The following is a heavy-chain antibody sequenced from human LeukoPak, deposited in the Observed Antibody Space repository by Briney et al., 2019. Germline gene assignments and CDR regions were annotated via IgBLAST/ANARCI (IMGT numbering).Heavy chain of an antibody. CDR1: GGTFSSYA. CDR2: IIPIFGTA. J-gene: IGHJ6*03. V-gene: IGHV1-69*05. CDR3: ARDRLYSSSSLGYYYYYMDV. Sequence: ASVKVSCKASGGTFSSYAISWVRQAPGQGLEWMGGIIPIFGTANCAQKFQGRVTITTDESTSTAYMELSSLRSEDTAVYYCARDRLYSSSSLGYYYYYMDVWGKGTTVTVSS. D-gene: IGHD6-6*01.